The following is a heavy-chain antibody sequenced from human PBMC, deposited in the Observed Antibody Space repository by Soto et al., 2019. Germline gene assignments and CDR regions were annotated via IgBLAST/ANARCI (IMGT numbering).Heavy chain of an antibody. V-gene: IGHV3-74*01. CDR1: GFTFSTYW. D-gene: IGHD6-13*01. CDR3: VRDGYPAWVYGVDV. J-gene: IGHJ6*02. Sequence: EVQLVESGGGLVQPGGSLRLACAASGFTFSTYWMHWVRQAPGKGLVWVSGLNSDGSRTDYADSVTGRFTISRNNAKNTLYLQMNSLRAEDTAVYYCVRDGYPAWVYGVDVWGQGTTVTVSS. CDR2: LNSDGSRT.